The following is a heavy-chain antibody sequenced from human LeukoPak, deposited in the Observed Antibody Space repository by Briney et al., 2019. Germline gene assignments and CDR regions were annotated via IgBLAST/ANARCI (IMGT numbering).Heavy chain of an antibody. V-gene: IGHV4-4*07. CDR3: ARDYLTTDYYYMDV. CDR1: GGSISSYY. CDR2: IYTSGST. Sequence: PSETLSLTCTVSGGSISSYYWSWIRQPAGKGLEWIGRIYTSGSTNYNPSLKSRVTISVDKSKNQFSLKLSSVTAADTAVYYCARDYLTTDYYYMDVWGKGTTVTVSS. D-gene: IGHD4-11*01. J-gene: IGHJ6*03.